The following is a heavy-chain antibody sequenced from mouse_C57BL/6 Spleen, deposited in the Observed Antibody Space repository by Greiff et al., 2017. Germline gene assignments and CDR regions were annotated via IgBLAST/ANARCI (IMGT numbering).Heavy chain of an antibody. Sequence: VQLKESEGGLVQPGSSMKLSCTASGFTFSDYYMAWVRQVPEKGLEWVANINYDGSSTFYLDSLKSRFIISRDNAKNILYLQMSSLKSEDTATYYCARGGNYGPFAYWGQGTLVTVSA. D-gene: IGHD1-1*01. J-gene: IGHJ3*01. V-gene: IGHV5-16*01. CDR1: GFTFSDYY. CDR3: ARGGNYGPFAY. CDR2: INYDGSST.